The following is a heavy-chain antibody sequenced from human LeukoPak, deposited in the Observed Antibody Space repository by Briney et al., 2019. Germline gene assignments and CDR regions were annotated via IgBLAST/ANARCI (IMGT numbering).Heavy chain of an antibody. D-gene: IGHD3-10*01. CDR3: ARDRSPGNFDY. Sequence: GGSLRLSCAVSGFRFSSYSMNWVRQAPGKGLEWVSSISTSSSYIYYADSVKGRFTISRDNAKNSLYLQMNSLRAEDTAVYYCARDRSPGNFDYWGQGTLVTVSS. J-gene: IGHJ4*02. CDR1: GFRFSSYS. CDR2: ISTSSSYI. V-gene: IGHV3-21*01.